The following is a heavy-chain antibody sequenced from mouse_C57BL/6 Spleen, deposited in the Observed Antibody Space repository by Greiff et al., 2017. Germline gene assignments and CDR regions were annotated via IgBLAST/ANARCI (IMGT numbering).Heavy chain of an antibody. Sequence: VMLVESGPGLVAPSQSLSITCTVSGFSLTSYAISWVRQPPGKGLEWLGVIWTGGGINYNSALKSRLSISKDNSKSQVFLKMNSLQTDDTARYYCARKNYSNYYFDYWGQGTTLTVSS. V-gene: IGHV2-9-1*01. CDR3: ARKNYSNYYFDY. CDR1: GFSLTSYA. CDR2: IWTGGGI. D-gene: IGHD2-5*01. J-gene: IGHJ2*01.